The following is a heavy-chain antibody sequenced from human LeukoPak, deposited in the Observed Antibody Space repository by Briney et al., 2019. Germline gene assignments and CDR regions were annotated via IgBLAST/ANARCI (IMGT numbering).Heavy chain of an antibody. V-gene: IGHV1-8*01. CDR2: MNPNSGNT. CDR3: ARGSRGYGLFGINY. D-gene: IGHD3-10*02. Sequence: ASVKVSCKASGYTFTSYDINWVRQATGQGLEWMGWMNPNSGNTGYAQKFQGRVTMTRNTSISTAYMELSSLRSEDTAVYYCARGSRGYGLFGINYWGQGTLVTVSS. CDR1: GYTFTSYD. J-gene: IGHJ4*02.